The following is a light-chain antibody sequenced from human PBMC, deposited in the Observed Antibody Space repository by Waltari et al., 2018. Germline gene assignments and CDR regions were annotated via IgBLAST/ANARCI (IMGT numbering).Light chain of an antibody. Sequence: DIVMTQSPDSLAVSLGERATINCKSSQSVLWSSNTKNNLAWYQQKQRQPPKVPMYRASTRESGIPGRFSGSGSGTDFPLTISNLQAQDVAVYYCQQYYDSPPTTFGQGTKVEIK. V-gene: IGKV4-1*01. J-gene: IGKJ1*01. CDR1: QSVLWSSNTKNN. CDR3: QQYYDSPPTT. CDR2: RAS.